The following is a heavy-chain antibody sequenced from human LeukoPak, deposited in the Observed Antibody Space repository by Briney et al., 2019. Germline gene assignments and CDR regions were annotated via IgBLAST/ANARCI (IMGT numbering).Heavy chain of an antibody. CDR1: GGSISSYY. V-gene: IGHV4-59*01. CDR3: ARYAGSFQSYYGLDV. D-gene: IGHD2-15*01. J-gene: IGHJ6*02. CDR2: IYYSGST. Sequence: SETLSLTCTVSGGSISSYYWSWIRQPPGKGLEWIGYIYYSGSTNYNPSLKSRVTISVDTSKNQFSLKLSSVTAADTAVYYCARYAGSFQSYYGLDVWGQGTTVTVSS.